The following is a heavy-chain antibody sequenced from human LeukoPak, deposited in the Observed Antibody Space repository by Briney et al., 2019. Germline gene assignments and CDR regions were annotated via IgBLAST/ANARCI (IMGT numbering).Heavy chain of an antibody. CDR1: GGSISSYY. Sequence: SETLSLTCTDSGGSISSYYWSWIRQPAGKGLEWIGRIYTSGSTNYNPSLKSRVTMSVDTSKNQFSLKLSSVTAADTAVYYCARDGDLGFVYYFDYWGQGTLVTVSS. D-gene: IGHD3-10*01. CDR3: ARDGDLGFVYYFDY. J-gene: IGHJ4*02. V-gene: IGHV4-4*07. CDR2: IYTSGST.